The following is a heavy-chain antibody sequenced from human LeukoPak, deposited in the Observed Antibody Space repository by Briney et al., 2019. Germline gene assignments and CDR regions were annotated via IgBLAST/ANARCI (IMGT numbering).Heavy chain of an antibody. CDR3: ARVGSNCGGDCYPYAFDV. V-gene: IGHV3-74*01. CDR2: INSDGSSP. J-gene: IGHJ3*01. D-gene: IGHD2-21*02. Sequence: SGGPLRLSCAASGFIFSNYWMYWVRQAPGRGLVRVSHINSDGSSPTFADSVKGRFNVSRDNAKNMLYLEMNSLSAEDTAVYYCARVGSNCGGDCYPYAFDVWGQGTVVTVSS. CDR1: GFIFSNYW.